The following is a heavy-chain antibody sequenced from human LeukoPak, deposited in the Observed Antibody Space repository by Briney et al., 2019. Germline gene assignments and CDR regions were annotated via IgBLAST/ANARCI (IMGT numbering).Heavy chain of an antibody. CDR1: GGTFSSYA. CDR2: MNPNSGNT. CDR3: ARDPSGEIGAWFDP. D-gene: IGHD4-17*01. V-gene: IGHV1-8*02. J-gene: IGHJ5*02. Sequence: EASVKVSCKASGGTFSSYAISWVRQAPGQGLEWMGWMNPNSGNTGYAQKFQGRVTMTRNTSISTAYMELSSLRSEDTAVYYCARDPSGEIGAWFDPWGQGTLVTVSS.